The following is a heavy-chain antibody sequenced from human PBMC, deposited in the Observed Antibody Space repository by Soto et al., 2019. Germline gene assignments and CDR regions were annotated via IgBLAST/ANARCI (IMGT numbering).Heavy chain of an antibody. V-gene: IGHV3-30-3*01. CDR1: GFTFSSYA. CDR2: ISYDGSNK. J-gene: IGHJ4*02. Sequence: VQLVETGGGVVQPGRSLRLSCAASGFTFSSYAMHWVRQAPGKGLEWVAVISYDGSNKYYADSVKGRFTISRDNSKNTLYLQMNSLRAEDTAVYYCARARGTTFWSGYALFYWGQGTLVTVSS. CDR3: ARARGTTFWSGYALFY. D-gene: IGHD3-3*01.